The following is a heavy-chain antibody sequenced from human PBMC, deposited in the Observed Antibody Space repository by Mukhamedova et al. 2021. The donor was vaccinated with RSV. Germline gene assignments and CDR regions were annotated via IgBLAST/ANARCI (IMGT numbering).Heavy chain of an antibody. J-gene: IGHJ5*02. CDR3: ARDQGGGYGWFDP. V-gene: IGHV4-59*01. Sequence: GLEWIGYIYYSGTTNYNPSLRSRVTISVDTSKNQFSLRLSSVTAADTAVYYCARDQGGGYGWFDPWGQGTLVTVSS. D-gene: IGHD3-16*01. CDR2: IYYSGTT.